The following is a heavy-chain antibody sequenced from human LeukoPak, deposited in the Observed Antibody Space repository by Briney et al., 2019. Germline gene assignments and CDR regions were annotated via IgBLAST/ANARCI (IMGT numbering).Heavy chain of an antibody. CDR2: FDPEDGEA. V-gene: IGHV1-24*01. J-gene: IGHJ6*02. D-gene: IGHD4-17*01. Sequence: ASVKVSCKVSGYTLTELSMHWVRQAPGKGLEWMGGFDPEDGEAIYAQKFQGRVTMTEDTSTDTAYMELSSLRSEDTAVYYCATKTSVQYYYYGMDVWGQGTTVTVSS. CDR1: GYTLTELS. CDR3: ATKTSVQYYYYGMDV.